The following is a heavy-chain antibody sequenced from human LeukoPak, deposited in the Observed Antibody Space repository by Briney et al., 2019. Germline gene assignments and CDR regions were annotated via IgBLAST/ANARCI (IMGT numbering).Heavy chain of an antibody. CDR3: AKDIVATIPGYYFDY. CDR2: ISGSGGST. V-gene: IGHV3-23*01. D-gene: IGHD5-12*01. Sequence: PGASLRLSCAASGFTFSSYAMSWVRQAPGKGLEWVSAISGSGGSTYYADSVKGRFTIPRDNSKNTLYLQMNSLRAEDTAVYYCAKDIVATIPGYYFDYWGQGTLVTVSS. CDR1: GFTFSSYA. J-gene: IGHJ4*02.